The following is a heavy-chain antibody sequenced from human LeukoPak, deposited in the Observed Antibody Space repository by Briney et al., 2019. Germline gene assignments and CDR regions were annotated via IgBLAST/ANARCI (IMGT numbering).Heavy chain of an antibody. D-gene: IGHD2-2*01. CDR1: GYSFTSYC. CDR3: ARHPVPQGRFGYCSSTSCYGENWFDP. Sequence: GESLKISCKGSGYSFTSYCIGWVRQMPGKGLEWMGIIYPGDSDTRYSPSFQGQVTISADKSISTAYLQWSSLKASDTAMYYCARHPVPQGRFGYCSSTSCYGENWFDPWGQGTLVTVSS. CDR2: IYPGDSDT. V-gene: IGHV5-51*01. J-gene: IGHJ5*02.